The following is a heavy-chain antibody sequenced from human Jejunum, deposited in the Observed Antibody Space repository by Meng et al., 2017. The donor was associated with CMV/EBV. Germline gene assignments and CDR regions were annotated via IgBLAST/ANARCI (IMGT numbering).Heavy chain of an antibody. Sequence: SRFTLGSYYMDWIRQCPGKGLEWVSYIRHTSGRTIYYADSVKGRFTISSDNAENSLYLQMNSLRAEATAVYYCARFGPPGYHWNCDYWGQGILVTVSS. CDR1: RFTLGSYY. D-gene: IGHD1-7*01. V-gene: IGHV3-11*01. CDR3: ARFGPPGYHWNCDY. J-gene: IGHJ4*02. CDR2: IRHTSGRTI.